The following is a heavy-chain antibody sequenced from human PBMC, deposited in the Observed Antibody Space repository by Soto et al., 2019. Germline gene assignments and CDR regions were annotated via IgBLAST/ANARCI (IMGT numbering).Heavy chain of an antibody. CDR1: GFTFSSYA. D-gene: IGHD4-17*01. J-gene: IGHJ4*02. CDR3: AKDLTTVTPKSSYFDY. V-gene: IGHV3-23*01. CDR2: ISGSGGST. Sequence: EVQLLESGGGLVQPGGSLRLSCAASGFTFSSYAMSWVRQAPGKGLEWVSAISGSGGSTYYADSVKGRFTISRDNSKNTLYLQMNSLRAEDTAVYYCAKDLTTVTPKSSYFDYWGQGTLVTVSS.